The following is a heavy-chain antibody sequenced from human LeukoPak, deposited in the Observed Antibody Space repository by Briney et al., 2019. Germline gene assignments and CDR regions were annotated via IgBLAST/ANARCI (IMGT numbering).Heavy chain of an antibody. CDR3: AHSKARAAAGTNYYYYMDV. D-gene: IGHD6-13*01. Sequence: SGPTLVKPTQTLTLTCTFSGFSLSTGGVGVGWIRQPPGEALEWLALIYWDDDKRYSPSLKSRLTITMDTSKNQVVLTMTNMDPVDTATYYCAHSKARAAAGTNYYYYMDVWGKGTTVTVSS. CDR1: GFSLSTGGVG. J-gene: IGHJ6*03. CDR2: IYWDDDK. V-gene: IGHV2-5*02.